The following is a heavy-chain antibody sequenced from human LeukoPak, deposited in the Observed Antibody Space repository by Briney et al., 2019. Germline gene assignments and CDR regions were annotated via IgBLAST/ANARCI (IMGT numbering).Heavy chain of an antibody. Sequence: GASVKVSCKASGYTFTGYYMHWVRQAPGQGLEWMGWINPNSGGTNYAQKFQGRVSMTRDTSISTAYMELSRLRSDDTAVYYCARRYYDILTGYYYYMDVWGKGTTVTVSS. CDR2: INPNSGGT. CDR1: GYTFTGYY. J-gene: IGHJ6*03. V-gene: IGHV1-2*02. D-gene: IGHD3-9*01. CDR3: ARRYYDILTGYYYYMDV.